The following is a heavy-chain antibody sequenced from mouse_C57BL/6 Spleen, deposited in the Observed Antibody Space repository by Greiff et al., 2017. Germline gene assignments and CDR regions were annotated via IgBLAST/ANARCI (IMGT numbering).Heavy chain of an antibody. CDR1: GYTFTSYW. V-gene: IGHV1-50*01. D-gene: IGHD2-1*01. J-gene: IGHJ3*01. CDR3: ARYLYGNFAY. Sequence: VQLQQPGAELVKPGASVKLSCKASGYTFTSYWMQWVKQRPGQGLEWIGEIDPSDSYTNYNQKFKGKATLTVDTSSSTAYMQLSSLTSEDSAVYDCARYLYGNFAYWGQGTLVTVSA. CDR2: IDPSDSYT.